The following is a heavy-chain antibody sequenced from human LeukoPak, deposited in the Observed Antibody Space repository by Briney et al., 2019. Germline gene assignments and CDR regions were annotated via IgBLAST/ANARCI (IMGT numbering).Heavy chain of an antibody. CDR1: GGSISSYY. D-gene: IGHD5-18*01. V-gene: IGHV4-59*01. CDR3: ARVRQLWFDY. Sequence: SETLSLTCTVSGGSISSYYWSWIRQSPGKGLGWIGYIYYSGSTNYNPSLKSRVTISVDTSKNQFSLKLSSVTAADTAVYYCARVRQLWFDYWGQGTLVTVSS. CDR2: IYYSGST. J-gene: IGHJ4*02.